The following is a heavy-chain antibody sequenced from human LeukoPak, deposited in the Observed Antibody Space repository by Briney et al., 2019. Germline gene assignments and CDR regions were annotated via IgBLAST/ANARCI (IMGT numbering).Heavy chain of an antibody. CDR1: GFTFSSYA. Sequence: GESLRLSCAASGFTFSSYAMSWVRQAPGKGLEWVSTITASGGSTYYADSVKGRLTISRGNSKNTLYLQMNSLRAEDAALYYCAKRAAGPTYYFEYWGQGTLVTVSS. V-gene: IGHV3-23*01. J-gene: IGHJ4*02. CDR2: ITASGGST. CDR3: AKRAAGPTYYFEY. D-gene: IGHD6-13*01.